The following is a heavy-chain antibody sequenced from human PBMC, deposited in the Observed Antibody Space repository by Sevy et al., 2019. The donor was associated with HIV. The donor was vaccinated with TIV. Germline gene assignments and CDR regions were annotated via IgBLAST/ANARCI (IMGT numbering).Heavy chain of an antibody. CDR1: GGSISSNNW. D-gene: IGHD3-22*01. CDR2: IYHRGST. Sequence: SETLSLTCAVSGGSISSNNWWTWVRQPPGKGLEWVGEIYHRGSTNYNPSFKSRVTISVEKSKTQFSLKLTSVTAADTAVYYCARASLYYYDSSGSYPNWYFDFWGRGTLVTVSS. CDR3: ARASLYYYDSSGSYPNWYFDF. J-gene: IGHJ2*01. V-gene: IGHV4-4*02.